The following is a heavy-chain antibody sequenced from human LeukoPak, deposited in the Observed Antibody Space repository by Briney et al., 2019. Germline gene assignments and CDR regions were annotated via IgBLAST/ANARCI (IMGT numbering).Heavy chain of an antibody. Sequence: SETLSPTCTVSGGSISSSSYYWGWIRQPPGKGLEWIGSIYYSGSTYYNPSLKSRVTISVDTSKNQFSLKLSSVTAADTAVYYCARHRFSYGEWGQGTLVIVSS. V-gene: IGHV4-39*07. CDR1: GGSISSSSYY. CDR2: IYYSGST. CDR3: ARHRFSYGE. D-gene: IGHD3-3*01. J-gene: IGHJ4*02.